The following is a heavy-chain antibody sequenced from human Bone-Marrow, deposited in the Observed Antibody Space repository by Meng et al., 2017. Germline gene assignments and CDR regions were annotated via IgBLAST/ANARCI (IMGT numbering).Heavy chain of an antibody. V-gene: IGHV1-2*06. CDR1: GYNFPDYY. D-gene: IGHD4-17*01. CDR2: INPKSGDT. J-gene: IGHJ3*02. CDR3: AREPIAPFDYGVVSSKSAFDI. Sequence: ASVKVSCEPSGYNFPDYYIHWVRRAPGQGLEWMGRINPKSGDTHYAQKFQARVTMTGDTSISTAYMELSGLRSDDTAVYYCAREPIAPFDYGVVSSKSAFDIWGQGTMVTVSS.